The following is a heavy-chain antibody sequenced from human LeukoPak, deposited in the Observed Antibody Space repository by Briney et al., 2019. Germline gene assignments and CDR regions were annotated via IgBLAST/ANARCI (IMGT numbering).Heavy chain of an antibody. CDR3: ARDSGFGELVTYYFDY. D-gene: IGHD3-10*01. J-gene: IGHJ4*02. CDR1: GFNFSNYG. CDR2: IWYDGNTK. Sequence: GRSLRLSCAASGFNFSNYGMHWVRQVPGTGLEWVAVIWYDGNTKYYANYVKGRFTVSSDNSKNTLYLQMNILRPEDTAIYYCARDSGFGELVTYYFDYWGQGTLVTVSS. V-gene: IGHV3-33*01.